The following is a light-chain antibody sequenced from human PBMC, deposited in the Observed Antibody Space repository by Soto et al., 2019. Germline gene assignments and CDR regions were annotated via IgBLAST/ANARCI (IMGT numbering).Light chain of an antibody. V-gene: IGKV1-12*01. CDR2: AAA. Sequence: DIQMTQSPSSVSASVGDRVTITCRASQGIGRWLAWYQQKPGKAPKLLISAAASLQSGVPSRFSGRGSGAEYTLTISSLQPEDFATYFCQHSYSNFPITFGQGTRLEIK. CDR1: QGIGRW. J-gene: IGKJ5*01. CDR3: QHSYSNFPIT.